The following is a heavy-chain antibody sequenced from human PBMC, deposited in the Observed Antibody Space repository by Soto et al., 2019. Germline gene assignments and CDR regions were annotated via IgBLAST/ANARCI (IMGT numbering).Heavy chain of an antibody. J-gene: IGHJ3*02. Sequence: GGSLRLSCAASGFTFSSYWMHWVRQAPGKGLVWVSRINSDGSSTSYADSVKGRFTISRDNAKNMLYLQMNSLRAEDTAVYYCARGESTIFGVVDHAFYIWGQGTMVTVSS. V-gene: IGHV3-74*01. CDR2: INSDGSST. D-gene: IGHD3-3*01. CDR3: ARGESTIFGVVDHAFYI. CDR1: GFTFSSYW.